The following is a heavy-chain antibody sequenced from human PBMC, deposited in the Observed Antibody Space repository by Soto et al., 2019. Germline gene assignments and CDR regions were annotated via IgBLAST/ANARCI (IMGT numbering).Heavy chain of an antibody. CDR1: GYTFTVYY. J-gene: IGHJ4*02. Sequence: GASVEVSCTASGYTFTVYYMQWVRQAPGQGLEWMGWINPNSGGTNYAQKFQGWVTMTRDTSISTAYMELSRLRSDDTAVYYCARGREPDGLVGFDYWGQGTLVTVSS. V-gene: IGHV1-2*04. CDR3: ARGREPDGLVGFDY. CDR2: INPNSGGT.